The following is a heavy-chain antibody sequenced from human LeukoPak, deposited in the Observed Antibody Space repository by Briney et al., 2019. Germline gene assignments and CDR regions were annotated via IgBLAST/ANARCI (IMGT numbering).Heavy chain of an antibody. CDR1: GFTVSSNY. V-gene: IGHV3-66*01. D-gene: IGHD6-13*01. CDR3: ARVSGGAAAGKTGWYYFDY. Sequence: PGGSLRLSCAASGFTVSSNYMSWVRQAPGKGLEWASVIYSGGSTYYADSVKGRFTISRDNSKNTLYLQMNSLRVDDTAVYYCARVSGGAAAGKTGWYYFDYWGQGTLVTVSS. J-gene: IGHJ4*02. CDR2: IYSGGST.